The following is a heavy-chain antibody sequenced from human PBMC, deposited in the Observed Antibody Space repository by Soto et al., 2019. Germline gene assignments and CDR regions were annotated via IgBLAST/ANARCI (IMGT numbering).Heavy chain of an antibody. V-gene: IGHV1-3*01. CDR3: ARGIATGQLDP. D-gene: IGHD2-15*01. CDR1: GYTFTRYT. J-gene: IGHJ5*02. CDR2: INPDNGNT. Sequence: ASVKVSCKASGYTFTRYTMNWVRRAPGQRLEWMGWINPDNGNTKSSQKFQDRVIITRDTSASTAYMDLSSLRSEDTAVYYCARGIATGQLDPWGQGTLVTVSS.